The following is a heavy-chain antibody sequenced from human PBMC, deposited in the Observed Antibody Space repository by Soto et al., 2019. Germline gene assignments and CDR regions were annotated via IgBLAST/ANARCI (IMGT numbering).Heavy chain of an antibody. CDR3: AREDIVVVVAAAYGMDV. CDR2: IWYDGSNK. V-gene: IGHV3-33*01. J-gene: IGHJ6*02. CDR1: GFTFSSYG. D-gene: IGHD2-15*01. Sequence: GGSLRLSCAASGFTFSSYGMHWVRQAPGKGLEWVAVIWYDGSNKYYADSVKGRFTISRDNSKNTLYLQMNSLRAEDTAVYYCAREDIVVVVAAAYGMDVWGQGTTVTVSS.